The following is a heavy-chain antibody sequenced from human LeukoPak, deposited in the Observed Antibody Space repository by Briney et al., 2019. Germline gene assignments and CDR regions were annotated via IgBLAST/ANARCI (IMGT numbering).Heavy chain of an antibody. CDR1: SYSISSGYY. V-gene: IGHV4-38-2*02. J-gene: IGHJ5*02. CDR2: IYYSGST. CDR3: ARSPGDYVSDWFDP. D-gene: IGHD4-17*01. Sequence: SETLSLTCTVSSYSISSGYYWGWIRQPPGKGLEWIGNIYYSGSTYYNPSLKSRVTISVDTSKNQFSLKLSSVTAADTAVYYCARSPGDYVSDWFDPWGQGTLVTVSS.